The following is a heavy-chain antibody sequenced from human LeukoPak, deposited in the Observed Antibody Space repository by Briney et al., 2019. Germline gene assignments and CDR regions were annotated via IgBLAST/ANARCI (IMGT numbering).Heavy chain of an antibody. CDR2: ISWNSGSI. Sequence: PGRSLRLSCAASGFTFDDYAMHRVRQAPGKGLEWVSGISWNSGSIGYADSVKGRFTISRDNSKNSLYLQMNSLGAEDTAVYYCARGLSDNCFDPWGQGTLVTVSS. V-gene: IGHV3-9*01. J-gene: IGHJ5*02. CDR1: GFTFDDYA. D-gene: IGHD2-21*01. CDR3: ARGLSDNCFDP.